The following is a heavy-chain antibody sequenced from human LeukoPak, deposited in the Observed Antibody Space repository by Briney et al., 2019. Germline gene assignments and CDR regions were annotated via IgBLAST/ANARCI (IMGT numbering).Heavy chain of an antibody. CDR3: AKDLGLIAAVGETNWDYYYGMDV. J-gene: IGHJ6*02. Sequence: PGGSLRLSCAASGFTFDDYAMHWVRQAPGKGLEWVSGISWNSGSIGYADSVKGRFTISRDNAKNSLYLQMNSLRAKDTALYYCAKDLGLIAAVGETNWDYYYGMDVWGQGTTVTVSS. V-gene: IGHV3-9*01. CDR1: GFTFDDYA. D-gene: IGHD6-13*01. CDR2: ISWNSGSI.